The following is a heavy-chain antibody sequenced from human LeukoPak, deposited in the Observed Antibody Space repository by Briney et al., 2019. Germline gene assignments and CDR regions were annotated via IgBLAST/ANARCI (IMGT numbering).Heavy chain of an antibody. J-gene: IGHJ4*02. D-gene: IGHD3-9*01. CDR1: GGSFSGYY. Sequence: SETLFLTCAVYGGSFSGYYWSWIRQPPGKGLEWIGEINHSGSTNYNPSLKSRVTISVDTSKNHFSLKLSSVTAADTAVYYCARPHSTFFDQDAAYYFDYWGQGTLVTVSS. CDR2: INHSGST. V-gene: IGHV4-34*01. CDR3: ARPHSTFFDQDAAYYFDY.